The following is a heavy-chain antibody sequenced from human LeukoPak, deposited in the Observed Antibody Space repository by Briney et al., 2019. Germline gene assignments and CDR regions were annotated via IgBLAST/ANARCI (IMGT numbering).Heavy chain of an antibody. Sequence: SETLSLTCTVSGYSISSGYYWGWIRQPPGKGLEWIGSIYHSGSTYYNPSLKSRVTISVDTSKNQFSLKLSSVTAADTAVYYCARVKLNDPPDYWGQGTLVTVSS. V-gene: IGHV4-38-2*02. CDR3: ARVKLNDPPDY. CDR1: GYSISSGYY. CDR2: IYHSGST. J-gene: IGHJ4*02.